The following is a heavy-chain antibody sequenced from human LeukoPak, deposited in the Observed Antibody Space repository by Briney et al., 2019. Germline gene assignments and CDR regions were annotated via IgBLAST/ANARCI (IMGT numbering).Heavy chain of an antibody. D-gene: IGHD1-26*01. CDR2: ISGSGPNT. J-gene: IGHJ6*02. CDR1: GFIFSNYG. V-gene: IGHV3-23*01. Sequence: GGSLRLSCAASGFIFSNYGMSWVRQAPGKGLEWVSGISGSGPNTYYADSVKGRFTISRDNSKNTLYLQMNSLRAEDTAVYYCAKWWKWELRGTYYYYYGMDVWGQGTTVTVSS. CDR3: AKWWKWELRGTYYYYYGMDV.